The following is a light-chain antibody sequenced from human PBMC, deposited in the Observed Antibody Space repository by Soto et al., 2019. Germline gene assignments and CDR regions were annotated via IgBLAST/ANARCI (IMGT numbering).Light chain of an antibody. CDR3: QQRSSRLT. J-gene: IGKJ4*01. Sequence: EIVLTQSPATLSLSPGESATLSCRASQSVGSYLAWYQQKPGQAPRLLIYDASNRATGIPARFSGSGSGTDFTLTISSLGPEDFAVYYCQQRSSRLTFGGGTKVDIK. CDR2: DAS. CDR1: QSVGSY. V-gene: IGKV3-11*01.